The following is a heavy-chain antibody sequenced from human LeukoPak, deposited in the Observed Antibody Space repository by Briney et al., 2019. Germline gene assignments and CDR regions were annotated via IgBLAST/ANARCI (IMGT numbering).Heavy chain of an antibody. V-gene: IGHV3-11*01. CDR2: ISPDGNPF. J-gene: IGHJ4*02. CDR3: AKQAFQWNH. Sequence: GGSLRLPCAVSVFTLQHYYMSWNRQAPGKGLGWLSCISPDGNPFYYADSVKGRITISTDNAKNSFSLQRDRLRAEDTDLYYCAKQAFQWNHWGQGTLVTVSS. D-gene: IGHD1-1*01. CDR1: VFTLQHYY.